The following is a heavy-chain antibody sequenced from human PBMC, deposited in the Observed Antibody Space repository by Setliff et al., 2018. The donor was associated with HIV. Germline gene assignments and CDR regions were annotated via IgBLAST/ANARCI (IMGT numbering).Heavy chain of an antibody. J-gene: IGHJ4*02. Sequence: GGSLRLSCAPSGFTFNKCGIHWVRQAPGKGLEWVAFIRYDGSDKYYADAVKGRFTISRDNIKNTLSLQMNSLRAEDTAVYYCVRDYMWAFDYWGQGTLVTVSS. V-gene: IGHV3-30*02. CDR3: VRDYMWAFDY. CDR1: GFTFNKCG. CDR2: IRYDGSDK. D-gene: IGHD1-26*01.